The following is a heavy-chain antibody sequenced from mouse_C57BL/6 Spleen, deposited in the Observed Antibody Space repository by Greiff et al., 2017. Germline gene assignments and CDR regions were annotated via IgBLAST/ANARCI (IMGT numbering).Heavy chain of an antibody. Sequence: EVQVVESGPGLVKPSQSLSLTCSVTGYSITSGYYWNWIRQFPGNKLEWMGYISYDGSNNYNPSLKNRISITRDTSKNQFFLKLNSVTTEDTATYYCARGGADGYYDYWGQGTTLTVSS. CDR3: ARGGADGYYDY. V-gene: IGHV3-6*01. CDR1: GYSITSGYY. J-gene: IGHJ2*01. D-gene: IGHD2-3*01. CDR2: ISYDGSN.